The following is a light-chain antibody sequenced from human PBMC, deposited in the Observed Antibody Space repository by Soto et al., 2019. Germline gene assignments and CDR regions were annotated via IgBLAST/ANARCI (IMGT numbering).Light chain of an antibody. CDR1: QSIGTS. J-gene: IGKJ4*01. CDR2: AAS. V-gene: IGKV1-39*01. Sequence: IQMTQSPSSLSASVGDSITLTCRASQSIGTSLNWYQQRPGKAPKLLIYAASSLFSGVPSRFSGSGSGTDFTLTISSLQPEDFATYYCQQSFSSPLTFGGGTKVEIK. CDR3: QQSFSSPLT.